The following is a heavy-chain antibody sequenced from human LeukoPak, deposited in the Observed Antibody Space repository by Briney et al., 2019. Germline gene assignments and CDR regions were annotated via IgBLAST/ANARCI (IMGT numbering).Heavy chain of an antibody. CDR1: GFSVSSNY. CDR2: IYSGGTT. CDR3: AREKPGNDAFDI. J-gene: IGHJ3*02. D-gene: IGHD1-14*01. V-gene: IGHV3-53*01. Sequence: GGSLRLSCAASGFSVSSNYMSWVRQAPGKGLEWVSIIYSGGTTYYADSVKGRFTVSRDNSKNTLYLQMNSLRAEDTAVYYCAREKPGNDAFDIWGQGTMVTVSS.